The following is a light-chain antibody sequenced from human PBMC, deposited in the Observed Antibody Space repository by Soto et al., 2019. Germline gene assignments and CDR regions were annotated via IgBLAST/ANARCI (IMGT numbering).Light chain of an antibody. J-gene: IGKJ4*01. CDR1: QGISSY. CDR3: QQVNSYPLT. Sequence: IQLTQSPSSLSASVGDRVTITCRASQGISSYLAWYQQKPGKAPNRLIYAASTLQSGVPSRFSGSGSGTDFTLTISSLQPEDFGTYYCQQVNSYPLTFGGGTKVDIK. V-gene: IGKV1-9*01. CDR2: AAS.